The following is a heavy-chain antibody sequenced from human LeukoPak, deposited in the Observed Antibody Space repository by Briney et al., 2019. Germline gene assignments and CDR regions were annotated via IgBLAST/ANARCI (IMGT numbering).Heavy chain of an antibody. CDR3: ARRVAVADNYFDY. D-gene: IGHD6-19*01. CDR1: GFTFDDYG. CDR2: INWNGGST. J-gene: IGHJ4*02. V-gene: IGHV3-20*04. Sequence: GGSLRLSCAASGFTFDDYGMSWVRQAPGKGLEWVSGINWNGGSTGYGDSVKGRFTISRDNAKNSLYLQMNSLRAEDTGVYYCARRVAVADNYFDYWGQGTLVTASS.